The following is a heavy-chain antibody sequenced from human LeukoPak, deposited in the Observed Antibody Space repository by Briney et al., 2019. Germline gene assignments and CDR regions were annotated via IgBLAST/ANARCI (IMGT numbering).Heavy chain of an antibody. CDR1: GGSFSGYY. J-gene: IGHJ3*02. V-gene: IGHV4-34*01. Sequence: SETLSLTCAVYGGSFSGYYWSWLRQPPGKGLEWIGEINHSGSTNYNPSLKSRVTISVDTSKNQFSLKLSSVTAADTAAYYCAGKDYDFWSGSDAFDIWGQGTMVTVSS. D-gene: IGHD3-3*01. CDR2: INHSGST. CDR3: AGKDYDFWSGSDAFDI.